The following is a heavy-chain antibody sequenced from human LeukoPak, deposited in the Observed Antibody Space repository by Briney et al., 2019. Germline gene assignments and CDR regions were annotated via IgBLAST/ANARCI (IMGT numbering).Heavy chain of an antibody. J-gene: IGHJ5*02. D-gene: IGHD3-10*01. V-gene: IGHV4-59*01. Sequence: PSETLSLTCIVSGGSISSYYWSWIRQPPGKGLEWIGYIYYSGSTNYKPSLKSRVTISVDTSKNQFSLKLSSVTAADTAVYYCARGGYYGSGNDFRFDPWGQGTLVTVSS. CDR2: IYYSGST. CDR3: ARGGYYGSGNDFRFDP. CDR1: GGSISSYY.